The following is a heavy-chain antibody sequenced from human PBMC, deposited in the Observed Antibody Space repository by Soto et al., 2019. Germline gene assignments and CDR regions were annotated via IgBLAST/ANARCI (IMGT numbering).Heavy chain of an antibody. Sequence: XETLSLTCAVYGWSFSGYYWSWVRQPPGKGLEWIAEIDHTGSTNYNPSLQSRVTISADTSKNQFSLSLSTVTAADTAVYYFVRVRRGIIIAQYYFYGMDVWGHGTTVTVSS. CDR2: IDHTGST. CDR1: GWSFSGYY. J-gene: IGHJ6*02. D-gene: IGHD3-10*01. V-gene: IGHV4-34*01. CDR3: VRVRRGIIIAQYYFYGMDV.